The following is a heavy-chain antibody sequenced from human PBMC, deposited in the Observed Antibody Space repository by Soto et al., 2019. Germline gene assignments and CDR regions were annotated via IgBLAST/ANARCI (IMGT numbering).Heavy chain of an antibody. Sequence: SETLSLTYTVSGGSISSYYWSWIRQPPGKGLEWIGYIYYSGSTNYNPSLKSRVTISVDTSKNQFSLKLSSVTAADTAVYYCAGTYDFWSGYYLSYYYYMDVWGKGTTVTVSS. V-gene: IGHV4-59*01. J-gene: IGHJ6*03. CDR1: GGSISSYY. CDR3: AGTYDFWSGYYLSYYYYMDV. D-gene: IGHD3-3*01. CDR2: IYYSGST.